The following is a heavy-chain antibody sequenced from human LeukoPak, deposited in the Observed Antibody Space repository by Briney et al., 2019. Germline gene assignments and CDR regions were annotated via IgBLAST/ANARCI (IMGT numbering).Heavy chain of an antibody. D-gene: IGHD1-26*01. CDR3: GRSSGSYGVFSY. CDR2: INPNSGGT. V-gene: IGHV1-2*02. CDR1: GYTFTGYY. J-gene: IGHJ4*02. Sequence: SVKVSCTASGYTFTGYYMHWVRQPPGQGLEWMGWINPNSGGTNSAQKFQGGVTMTRETSISTAYMELSRLRSDYTAFYYAGRSSGSYGVFSYWGQGTLVTVSS.